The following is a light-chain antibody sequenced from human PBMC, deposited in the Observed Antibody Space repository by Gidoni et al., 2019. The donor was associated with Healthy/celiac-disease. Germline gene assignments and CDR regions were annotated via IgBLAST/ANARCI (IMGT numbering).Light chain of an antibody. CDR1: QDISNY. CDR3: QQYDNLPLT. V-gene: IGKV1-33*01. Sequence: DIQMTQSPSSLSASLGDRVTITCQASQDISNYLNWYQQKPGKAPKLLIYDASNLETGVLSRFSGSGSGTDFTFTISSLQPEDIATYYCQQYDNLPLTFGGGTKVEIK. J-gene: IGKJ4*01. CDR2: DAS.